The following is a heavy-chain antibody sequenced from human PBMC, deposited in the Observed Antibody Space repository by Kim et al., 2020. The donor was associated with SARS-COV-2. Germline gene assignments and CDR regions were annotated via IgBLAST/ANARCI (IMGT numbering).Heavy chain of an antibody. CDR3: ARDRSDDWVLSLVAY. Sequence: GGSLRLSCAASGFTFGSYTMMWVRQAPGKGLEWVSTITGSGHATHYSDSVKGRFTISRDNSKKTLFLQINSLRADDTAVYYCARDRSDDWVLSLVAYWGQGTLVTVSS. CDR1: GFTFGSYT. J-gene: IGHJ4*02. CDR2: ITGSGHAT. V-gene: IGHV3-23*01. D-gene: IGHD2-8*02.